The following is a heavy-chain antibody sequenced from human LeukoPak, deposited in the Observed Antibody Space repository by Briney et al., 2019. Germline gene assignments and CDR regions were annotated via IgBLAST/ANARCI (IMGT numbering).Heavy chain of an antibody. CDR3: ARDERIAVAGIGAFDI. V-gene: IGHV3-53*01. J-gene: IGHJ3*02. CDR2: IYSGGST. CDR1: GLTVSSNY. D-gene: IGHD6-19*01. Sequence: GGSLRLSCAASGLTVSSNYMSWVRQAPGKGLEWVSVIYSGGSTYYADSVKGRFTISRDNSKNTLYLQMNSLRAEDTAVYYCARDERIAVAGIGAFDIWGQGTMVTVSS.